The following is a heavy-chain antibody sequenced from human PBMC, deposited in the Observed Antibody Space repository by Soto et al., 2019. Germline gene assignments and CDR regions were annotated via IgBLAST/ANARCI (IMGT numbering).Heavy chain of an antibody. D-gene: IGHD3-16*01. V-gene: IGHV3-7*03. Sequence: SLRLSCAASGFTFSSYWMSWVRQAPGKGLEWVANIKQDGSEKYYVDSVKGRFTISRDNAKNSLYLQMNSLRAEDTAVYYCARGGRWLPNNGRDRWGQGTMATVSS. CDR2: IKQDGSEK. CDR3: ARGGRWLPNNGRDR. CDR1: GFTFSSYW. J-gene: IGHJ3*01.